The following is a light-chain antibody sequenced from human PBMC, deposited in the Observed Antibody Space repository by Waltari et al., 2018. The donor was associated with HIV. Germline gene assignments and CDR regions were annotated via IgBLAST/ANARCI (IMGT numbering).Light chain of an antibody. CDR2: GKN. J-gene: IGLJ1*01. Sequence: SSEVTQDPAVSVALGQTVKITCQGENLRTYYASWYQQKPGQAPVLVSYGKNKRPAEIPGRFSSSASRNTASLTITGAQAEDEADYYCKTRDRSGNLYVFGTGTTVTVL. CDR3: KTRDRSGNLYV. CDR1: NLRTYY. V-gene: IGLV3-19*01.